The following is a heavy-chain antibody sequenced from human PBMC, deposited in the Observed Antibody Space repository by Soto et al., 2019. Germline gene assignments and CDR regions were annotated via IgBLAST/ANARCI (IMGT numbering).Heavy chain of an antibody. D-gene: IGHD6-13*01. Sequence: HSQTLSLTFAISGYSVSSNSAALNWISQSPSRGLEWLGRTYYRSKLYNDYAVSVKSRITINPDTSKNQFSLKLSSVTAADTAVYYCARDLAAAGWFDPWGQGTLVTVSS. J-gene: IGHJ5*02. CDR2: TYYRSKLYN. V-gene: IGHV6-1*01. CDR1: GYSVSSNSAA. CDR3: ARDLAAAGWFDP.